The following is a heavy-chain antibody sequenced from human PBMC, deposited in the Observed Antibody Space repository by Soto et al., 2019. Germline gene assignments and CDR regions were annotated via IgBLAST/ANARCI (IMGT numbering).Heavy chain of an antibody. V-gene: IGHV3-11*01. CDR3: ARGPQDFRTGSPSGMEV. J-gene: IGHJ6*02. D-gene: IGHD3-9*01. Sequence: PGGSLRLSCAASGFTFSDYYMSWIRQAPGKGLEWGSYISSSGSTIYYADSVKGRFTISRDNAKNSLYRQMNNLRAENTAVYYSARGPQDFRTGSPSGMEVWGQGTTVNVSS. CDR1: GFTFSDYY. CDR2: ISSSGSTI.